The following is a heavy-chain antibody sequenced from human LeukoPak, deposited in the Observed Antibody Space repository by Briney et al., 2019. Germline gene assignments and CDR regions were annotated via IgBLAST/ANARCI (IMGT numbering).Heavy chain of an antibody. CDR3: ARDQLPDAFDI. D-gene: IGHD1-7*01. CDR2: IYYSGST. Sequence: SETLSLTCTVSGGSISSHYWSWIRQPPGKGLEWIGYIYYSGSTNYNPSLKSRVTISVDTSKNQFPLKLSSVTAADTAVYYCARDQLPDAFDIWGQGTMVTVSS. J-gene: IGHJ3*02. V-gene: IGHV4-59*11. CDR1: GGSISSHY.